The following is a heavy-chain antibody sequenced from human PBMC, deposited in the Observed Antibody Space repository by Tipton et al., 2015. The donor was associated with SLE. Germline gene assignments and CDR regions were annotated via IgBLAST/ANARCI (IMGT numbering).Heavy chain of an antibody. V-gene: IGHV4-4*02. CDR2: IHHSGST. CDR1: GGSIRSSNW. J-gene: IGHJ4*02. CDR3: AKDYNHDNADYN. Sequence: TLSLTCAVSGGSIRSSNWWSRVRQPPGKGLEWIGEIHHSGSTNSNPSLKSRVTISVDKSKNQFSLKLSPVTVADTAVYYCAKDYNHDNADYNWGQGTLVIVSS. D-gene: IGHD4-17*01.